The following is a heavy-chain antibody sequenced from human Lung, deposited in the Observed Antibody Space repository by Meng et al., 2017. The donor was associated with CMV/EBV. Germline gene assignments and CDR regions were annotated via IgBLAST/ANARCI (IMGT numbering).Heavy chain of an antibody. CDR3: AKSSDNGWSS. V-gene: IGHV1-2*06. J-gene: IGHJ4*01. D-gene: IGHD6-19*01. CDR1: GYSFSGFY. CDR2: VNPISDDT. Sequence: VQLVQSVAEVKRPGASVKISCQASGYSFSGFYLNLARQAPGHGLEWLGRVNPISDDTHLAQKFEGRITVTRGATINTAFMELTRLRPDDTAVYYCAKSSDNGWSSWGPGTLVTVSS.